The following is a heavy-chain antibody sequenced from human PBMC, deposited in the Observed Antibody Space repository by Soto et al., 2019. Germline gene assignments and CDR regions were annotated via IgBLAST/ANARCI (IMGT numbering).Heavy chain of an antibody. CDR1: GGSISSGDYY. D-gene: IGHD2-2*01. CDR2: IYYSGST. J-gene: IGHJ6*02. Sequence: SETLSLTCTVSGGSISSGDYYWSWIRQPPGKGLEWIGYIYYSGSTYYNPSLKSRVTISVDTSKNQFSLKLSSVTAADTAVYYCARTCSSTSCYPDYYYGMDVWGQGTTVTVSS. CDR3: ARTCSSTSCYPDYYYGMDV. V-gene: IGHV4-30-4*01.